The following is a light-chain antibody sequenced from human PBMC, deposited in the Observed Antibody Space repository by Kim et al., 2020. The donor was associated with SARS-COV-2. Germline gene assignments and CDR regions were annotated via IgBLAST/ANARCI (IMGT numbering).Light chain of an antibody. CDR2: DAS. J-gene: IGKJ2*01. V-gene: IGKV1-5*01. CDR3: HQYNSYSHT. CDR1: QSITRW. Sequence: DIQMTQSPTTLSASVGDRVTMTCRANQSITRWLAWYQQKPGKAPKLLIYDASSLKRGVPSRFSGSGSGTEFTLTISSLQPDDFATYYCHQYNSYSHTFGQGTKLEI.